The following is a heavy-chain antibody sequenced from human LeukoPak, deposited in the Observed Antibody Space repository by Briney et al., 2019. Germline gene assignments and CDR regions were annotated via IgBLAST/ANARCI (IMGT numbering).Heavy chain of an antibody. CDR1: GGSFSGYY. D-gene: IGHD3-16*01. CDR2: INHSGST. Sequence: SETLSLTCAVYGGSFSGYYWSWIRQPPGKGLEWIGEINHSGSTNYNPSLKSRVTISVDTSKSQFSLKLNSVTAADTAVYYCARLVWASSGFNYWGQETLVTVSS. V-gene: IGHV4-34*01. CDR3: ARLVWASSGFNY. J-gene: IGHJ4*02.